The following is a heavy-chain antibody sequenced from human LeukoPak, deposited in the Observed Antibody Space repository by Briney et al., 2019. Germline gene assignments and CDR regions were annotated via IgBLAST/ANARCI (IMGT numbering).Heavy chain of an antibody. J-gene: IGHJ5*02. CDR3: ARGLPTNWFDP. D-gene: IGHD3-16*01. CDR1: GGSISSYY. Sequence: PSETLSLTCTVSGGSISSYYWSWIRQPPGKGLEWIGCIYYSGSTNYNPSLKSRVTISVDTSKNQFSLKLSSVTAADTAVYYYARGLPTNWFDPWGQGTLVTVSS. CDR2: IYYSGST. V-gene: IGHV4-59*01.